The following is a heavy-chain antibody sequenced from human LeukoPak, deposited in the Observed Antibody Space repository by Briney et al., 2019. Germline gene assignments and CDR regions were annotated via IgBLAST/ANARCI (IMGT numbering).Heavy chain of an antibody. J-gene: IGHJ4*02. CDR2: ISYGGSNK. D-gene: IGHD3-3*01. Sequence: GGSLRLSCAASGFTFSSYAMHWVRQAPGKGLEWGAVISYGGSNKYYADSVKGRFTISRDNSKNTLYLQMNSLRAEDTAVYYCARESDDFWSGYYNGPFDYWGQVTLVTVSS. CDR3: ARESDDFWSGYYNGPFDY. CDR1: GFTFSSYA. V-gene: IGHV3-30-3*01.